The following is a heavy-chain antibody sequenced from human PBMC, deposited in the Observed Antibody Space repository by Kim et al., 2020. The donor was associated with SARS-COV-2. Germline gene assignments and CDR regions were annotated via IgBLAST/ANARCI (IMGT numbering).Heavy chain of an antibody. D-gene: IGHD3-10*01. CDR1: GFTFSSYG. J-gene: IGHJ3*01. CDR2: IWYDGSNK. Sequence: GGSLRLSCAASGFTFSSYGMHWVRQAPGKGLEWVAVIWYDGSNKYYADSVKGRFTISRDNSKNTLYLQMNSLRAEDTAVYYCARAQNYYGSGSYGWGQGTMVTVSS. CDR3: ARAQNYYGSGSYG. V-gene: IGHV3-33*01.